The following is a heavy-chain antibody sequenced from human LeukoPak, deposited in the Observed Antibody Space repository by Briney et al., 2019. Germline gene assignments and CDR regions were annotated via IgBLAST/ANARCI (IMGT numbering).Heavy chain of an antibody. D-gene: IGHD3-22*01. CDR2: INHSGST. Sequence: PSETLSLTCAVYGGSFSGYYWSWIRQPPGKGLEWIGEINHSGSTDYNPSLKSRVTISVDTSKNQFSLKLSSVTAADTAVYYCAREFHDSSGYYYRVSWFDPWGQGTLVTVSS. J-gene: IGHJ5*02. CDR3: AREFHDSSGYYYRVSWFDP. V-gene: IGHV4-34*01. CDR1: GGSFSGYY.